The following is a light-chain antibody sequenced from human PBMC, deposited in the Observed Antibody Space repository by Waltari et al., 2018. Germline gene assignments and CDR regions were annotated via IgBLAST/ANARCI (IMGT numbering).Light chain of an antibody. V-gene: IGLV1-47*01. CDR1: SSNIGSNY. Sequence: QSVLTQPPSGSGTPGQRVTISCSGSSSNIGSNYVYWYQQLPGTAPRLLIYRNNRRPSGVPDVFSGSKSGTSASLAISGLRSDDEADYYCAAWDDTLSGVVFGGGTKLTVL. CDR2: RNN. J-gene: IGLJ2*01. CDR3: AAWDDTLSGVV.